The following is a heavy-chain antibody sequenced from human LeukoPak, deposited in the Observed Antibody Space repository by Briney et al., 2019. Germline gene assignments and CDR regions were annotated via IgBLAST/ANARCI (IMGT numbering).Heavy chain of an antibody. J-gene: IGHJ4*02. CDR1: GFTFSSYA. V-gene: IGHV3-30*04. Sequence: GGSLRLSCAASGFTFSSYAMHWVRQAPGKGLEWVAVISYDGSNKYYADSVKGRFTISRDNSKNTLYLQMNSLRAEDTAVYYCAREGKPRDPVYYYDSSGYYYFDYWGQGTLVTVSS. D-gene: IGHD3-22*01. CDR3: AREGKPRDPVYYYDSSGYYYFDY. CDR2: ISYDGSNK.